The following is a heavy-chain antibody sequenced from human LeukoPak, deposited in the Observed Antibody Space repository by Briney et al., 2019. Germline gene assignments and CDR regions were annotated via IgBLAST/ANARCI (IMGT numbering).Heavy chain of an antibody. CDR1: GGSISSSSYC. CDR3: ARAYNYGTRVYGF. D-gene: IGHD5-18*01. V-gene: IGHV4-39*01. CDR2: INHSGST. Sequence: SETLSLTCTVSGGSISSSSYCWGWIRQPPGKGLEWIGEINHSGSTNSNPSHKSRVTISVHTSKNQFSLKLSSDSAADTAVYYCARAYNYGTRVYGFWGQGTLVTVSS. J-gene: IGHJ4*02.